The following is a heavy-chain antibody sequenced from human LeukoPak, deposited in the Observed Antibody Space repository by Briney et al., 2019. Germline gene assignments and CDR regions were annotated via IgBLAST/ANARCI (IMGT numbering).Heavy chain of an antibody. CDR2: IYHSGST. V-gene: IGHV4-59*12. CDR1: GGSISYFY. J-gene: IGHJ4*02. CDR3: ARVGIYYDSSGYYGKFLDY. Sequence: ASETLSLTCTVSGGSISYFYWSWIRQPAGKGLEWIGEIYHSGSTNYNPSLKSRVTISVDKSKNQFSLKLSSVTAADTAVYYCARVGIYYDSSGYYGKFLDYWGQGTLVTVSS. D-gene: IGHD3-22*01.